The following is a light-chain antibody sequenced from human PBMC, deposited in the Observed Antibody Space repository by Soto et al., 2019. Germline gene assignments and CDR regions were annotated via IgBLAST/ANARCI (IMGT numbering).Light chain of an antibody. CDR3: CSYVDHRKFV. Sequence: QSALTQPASVSGSPGQSITIACTGTSSDVGGYKYVSWYQQHPGKAPKLMIYEDIRRPSGISSRFSGSKSGNTASLTISGLRAEDEAAYYCCSYVDHRKFVFGGGTKLTVL. J-gene: IGLJ3*02. V-gene: IGLV2-14*01. CDR1: SSDVGGYKY. CDR2: EDI.